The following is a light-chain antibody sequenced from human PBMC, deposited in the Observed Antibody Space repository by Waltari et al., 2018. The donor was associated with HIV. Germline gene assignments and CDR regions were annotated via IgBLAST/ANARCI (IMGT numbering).Light chain of an antibody. CDR2: DAS. CDR1: QSVSNY. J-gene: IGKJ1*01. V-gene: IGKV3-11*01. Sequence: EIVLTQSPATLSLSPGETATLSCRASQSVSNYLAWYQQKPGQAPRLLIYDASNRATDIPARFSGSGSGTDFTLAISSLEPEDFATYYCQQYESSFPTFGQGTKVEIK. CDR3: QQYESSFPT.